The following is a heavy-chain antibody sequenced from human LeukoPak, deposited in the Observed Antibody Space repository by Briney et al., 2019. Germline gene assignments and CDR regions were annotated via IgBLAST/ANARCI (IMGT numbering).Heavy chain of an antibody. Sequence: PSETLSLTCAVSGYSISSGYYWGWIRQPPGKGLEWIGGIYHSGSTYYNPSLKSRVTISVDTSKNQFSLKLSSVTAADTAVYYCAKGYSGSDAFDVWGQGTMVTVSS. CDR1: GYSISSGYY. CDR3: AKGYSGSDAFDV. D-gene: IGHD2-15*01. J-gene: IGHJ3*01. CDR2: IYHSGST. V-gene: IGHV4-38-2*01.